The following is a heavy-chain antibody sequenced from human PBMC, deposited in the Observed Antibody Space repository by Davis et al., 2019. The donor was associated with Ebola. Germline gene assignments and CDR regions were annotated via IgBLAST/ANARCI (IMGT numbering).Heavy chain of an antibody. CDR2: LSWNSGSL. J-gene: IGHJ4*02. CDR1: LFPSDDYA. Sequence: SLQISCTPSLFPSDDYAMHWVRPAPGRGLECVSRLSWNSGSLGYADSVKGRSTISRDNAKNSLYLQMNSLRAEDTALYYCAASSSYHFDYWGQGTLVTVSS. V-gene: IGHV3-9*02. CDR3: AASSSYHFDY. D-gene: IGHD6-13*01.